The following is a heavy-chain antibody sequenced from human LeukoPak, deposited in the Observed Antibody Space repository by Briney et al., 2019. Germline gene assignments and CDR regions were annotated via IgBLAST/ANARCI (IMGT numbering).Heavy chain of an antibody. CDR2: MNPNSGNT. D-gene: IGHD2-8*01. V-gene: IGHV1-8*03. Sequence: ASVKVSCMASGYSFTSYDVTWVRQAPGQGLEWMGWMNPNSGNTAYAQKFQGRVTITSYTSITTAYMELSSLRSEDTAVYYCATSLFCSNGVYYRGGYYFHYWGQGTMVTVSS. CDR3: ATSLFCSNGVYYRGGYYFHY. J-gene: IGHJ4*02. CDR1: GYSFTSYD.